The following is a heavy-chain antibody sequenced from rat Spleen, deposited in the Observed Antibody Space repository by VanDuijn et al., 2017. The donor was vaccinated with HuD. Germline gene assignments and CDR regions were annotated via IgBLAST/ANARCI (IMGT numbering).Heavy chain of an antibody. V-gene: IGHV5S14*01. D-gene: IGHD1-5*01. CDR1: GFTFSSHG. CDR2: ISTGGDTT. Sequence: EVQLVESGGGLVQPGRSLKLSCTASGFTFSSHGMAWVRQTPTKGLEWVASISTGGDTTHYRHSVKVRFTISRDNVKNTQYLQMDSLRSEDTATYYCARLGYNPFDSWGQGVMVTVSS. J-gene: IGHJ2*01. CDR3: ARLGYNPFDS.